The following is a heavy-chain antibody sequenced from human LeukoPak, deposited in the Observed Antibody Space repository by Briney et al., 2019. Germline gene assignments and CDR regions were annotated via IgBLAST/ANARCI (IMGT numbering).Heavy chain of an antibody. CDR1: GGSFSGYY. J-gene: IGHJ4*02. D-gene: IGHD5-18*01. CDR2: IYYSGST. CDR3: ARGVVDTAMVFDY. V-gene: IGHV4-59*01. Sequence: PSETLSLTCAVYGGSFSGYYWSWIRQPPGKGLEWIGYIYYSGSTNYNPSLKSRVTISVDTSKNQFSLKLSSVTAADTAVYYCARGVVDTAMVFDYWGQGTLVTVSS.